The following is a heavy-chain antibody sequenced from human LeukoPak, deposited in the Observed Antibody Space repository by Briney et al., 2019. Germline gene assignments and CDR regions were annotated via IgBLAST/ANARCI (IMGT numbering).Heavy chain of an antibody. Sequence: PSETLSLACTVSGGSISSYYWSWIRQPPGKGLEWIGYIYYSGSTNYNPSLKSRVTISVDTSKNQFSLKLSSVSAADTAVYYCARDVRGSGNYGYMRVAWFDPWGQGTLVTVSS. V-gene: IGHV4-59*01. CDR1: GGSISSYY. J-gene: IGHJ5*02. CDR3: ARDVRGSGNYGYMRVAWFDP. CDR2: IYYSGST. D-gene: IGHD3-10*01.